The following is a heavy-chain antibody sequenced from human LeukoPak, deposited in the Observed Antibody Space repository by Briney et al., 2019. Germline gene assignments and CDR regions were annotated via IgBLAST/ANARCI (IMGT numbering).Heavy chain of an antibody. CDR2: ISSSSYI. D-gene: IGHD1-26*01. CDR1: GFTFSSYS. V-gene: IGHV3-21*01. Sequence: GGSLRLSCATSGFTFSSYSMNWVRQAPGKGLEWVSSISSSSYIYYADSVKGRFTISRDNAKNSLYLQMNSLRAEDTAVYYCARATGASRAFDIWGQGTMVAVSS. CDR3: ARATGASRAFDI. J-gene: IGHJ3*02.